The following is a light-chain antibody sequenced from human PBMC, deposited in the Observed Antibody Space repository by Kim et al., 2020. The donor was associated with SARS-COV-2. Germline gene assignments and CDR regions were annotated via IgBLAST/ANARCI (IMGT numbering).Light chain of an antibody. V-gene: IGKV3-11*01. CDR2: DAS. CDR1: QSVSSY. CDR3: QQRSNWPPLT. Sequence: EIVLTQSPATLSLSPGERATLSCRASQSVSSYLAWYQQKPGQAPRLLIHDASNRATGIPARFSGSGSGTDFTLTISSLEPEDFAVYYCQQRSNWPPLTFGGGTKLEI. J-gene: IGKJ4*01.